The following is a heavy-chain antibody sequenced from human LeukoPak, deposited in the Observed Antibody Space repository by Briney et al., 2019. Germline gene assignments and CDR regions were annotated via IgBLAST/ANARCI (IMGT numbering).Heavy chain of an antibody. CDR1: GYTVTSYG. D-gene: IGHD5-18*01. J-gene: IGHJ4*02. CDR3: ARATPGYSYEDY. CDR2: ISAYNGNT. V-gene: IGHV1-18*01. Sequence: ASRKGSCKASGYTVTSYGISWVRQAPGQGLEWMGWISAYNGNTNYAQKLQGRVTMTTDTSTSTAYMELRSLRSEDTAVYYCARATPGYSYEDYWGQGTLVTVSS.